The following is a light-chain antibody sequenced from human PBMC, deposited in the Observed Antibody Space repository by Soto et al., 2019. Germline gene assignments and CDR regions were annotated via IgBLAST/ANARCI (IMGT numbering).Light chain of an antibody. CDR2: DVT. V-gene: IGLV2-11*01. Sequence: QSVLTQPRSVSGSPGQSVTISCTGTSSDVGGYDHVSWYQHHPDKAPKLIIYDVTKRPSGVPGRLSGSKSGNTASLTISVLQAEDGADYYCCSCADSYTVVFGTGTKVTVL. J-gene: IGLJ1*01. CDR3: CSCADSYTVV. CDR1: SSDVGGYDH.